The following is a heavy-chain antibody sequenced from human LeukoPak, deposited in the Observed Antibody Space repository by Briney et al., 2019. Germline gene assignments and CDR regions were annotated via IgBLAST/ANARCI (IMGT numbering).Heavy chain of an antibody. CDR1: GFTFSSYS. Sequence: GGSLRLSCAASGFTFSSYSMNWVRQAPGKGLEWVSSISSSSSYIYYADSVRGRFTISRDNSKNTLYLQMNSLRAEDTAVYYCASRPDSSGYYPTYFDYWGQGTLVTVSS. V-gene: IGHV3-21*01. D-gene: IGHD3-22*01. J-gene: IGHJ4*02. CDR3: ASRPDSSGYYPTYFDY. CDR2: ISSSSSYI.